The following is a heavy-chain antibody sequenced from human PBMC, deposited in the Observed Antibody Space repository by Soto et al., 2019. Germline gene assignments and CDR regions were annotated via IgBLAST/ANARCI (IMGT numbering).Heavy chain of an antibody. CDR1: GYNFTTFW. CDR2: IYPGDSET. J-gene: IGHJ4*02. V-gene: IGHV5-51*01. CDR3: ARLGFPGAIYFDS. Sequence: PGESLKISCKGSGYNFTTFWIGWVRQVPGKGLEWMGIIYPGDSETKYSPGFEGQVTISADRSTNTAYLQWRSLRASDTAMYYCARLGFPGAIYFDSWGLGTLVTVSS.